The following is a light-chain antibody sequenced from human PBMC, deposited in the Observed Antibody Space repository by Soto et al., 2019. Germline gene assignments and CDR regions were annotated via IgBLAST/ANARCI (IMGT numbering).Light chain of an antibody. V-gene: IGLV2-14*01. CDR3: SSYTSSSTFYV. CDR2: DVS. Sequence: QSALTQPASVSGSPGQSITISCTGTSSDVGGYNYVSWYQQHPGKAPKLMIYDVSNRPSGVSNRFSDSKSGSTASLTISGLQAEDEADYYCSSYTSSSTFYVFGTGTKVTVL. CDR1: SSDVGGYNY. J-gene: IGLJ1*01.